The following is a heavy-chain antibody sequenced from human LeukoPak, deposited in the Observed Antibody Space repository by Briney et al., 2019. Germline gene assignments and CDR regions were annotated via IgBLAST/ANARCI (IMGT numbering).Heavy chain of an antibody. V-gene: IGHV4-4*07. J-gene: IGHJ3*02. D-gene: IGHD3-16*01. CDR1: GGSISTYY. Sequence: SETLSLTCTVSGGSISTYYWSWIRQPAGKGLEWIGRIYTSGSTNYNPSLKSRVTMSLDTSKNQFSLRLNSVTAADTAVYYCARDQLGDAVDIWGQGTMVTVSS. CDR2: IYTSGST. CDR3: ARDQLGDAVDI.